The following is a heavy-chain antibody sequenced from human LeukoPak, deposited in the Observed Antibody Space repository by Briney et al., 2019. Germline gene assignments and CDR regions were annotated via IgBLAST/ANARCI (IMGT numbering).Heavy chain of an antibody. V-gene: IGHV3-30-3*01. D-gene: IGHD5-12*01. CDR3: ARAWGYRGYDWGYFDY. CDR2: ISYDGSNK. J-gene: IGHJ4*02. Sequence: GGSLRLSCAASGFTFSSYAMHWVRQAPGKGLEWVAVISYDGSNKYYADSVKGRFTISRDNSKNTVYLQMNSLRVEDTAVYYCARAWGYRGYDWGYFDYWGQGTLVTVSS. CDR1: GFTFSSYA.